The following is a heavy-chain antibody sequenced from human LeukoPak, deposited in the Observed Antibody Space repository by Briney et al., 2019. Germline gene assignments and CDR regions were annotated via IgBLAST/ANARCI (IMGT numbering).Heavy chain of an antibody. CDR2: IYSDGST. D-gene: IGHD3-10*01. CDR1: GFTVSRNY. J-gene: IGHJ5*02. CDR3: ARDRFGEFT. Sequence: GGSLRLSCAASGFTVSRNYMSWVRQAPGKGLEWVSEIYSDGSTYYTASVKGRFSISRDNSKNTVYLQMNSLRAEDTAVYYCARDRFGEFTWGQGTLVTVSS. V-gene: IGHV3-53*01.